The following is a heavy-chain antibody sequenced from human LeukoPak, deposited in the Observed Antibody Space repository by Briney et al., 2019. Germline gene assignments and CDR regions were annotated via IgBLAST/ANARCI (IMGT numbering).Heavy chain of an antibody. CDR2: IIPIFGTA. V-gene: IGHV1-69*05. D-gene: IGHD6-19*01. CDR3: ARVTGIAVAGTTSGYFDY. CDR1: GGTFSSYA. Sequence: SVKVSCKASGGTFSSYAISWVRQAPGQGLEWMGGIIPIFGTANYAQKFQGRVTMTRDMSTSTVYMELSSLRSEDTAVYYCARVTGIAVAGTTSGYFDYWGQGTLVTVSS. J-gene: IGHJ4*02.